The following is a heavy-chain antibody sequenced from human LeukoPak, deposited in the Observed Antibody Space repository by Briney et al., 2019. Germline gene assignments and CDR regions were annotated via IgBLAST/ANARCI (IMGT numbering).Heavy chain of an antibody. CDR2: IYPGDSDT. J-gene: IGHJ6*03. CDR3: ARSSVEMATIGHHYYYYYMDV. Sequence: HGESLKISCKGSGYSFTSYWIGWVRQMPGKGLEWMEIIYPGDSDTRYSPSFQGQVTISADKSISTAYLQWSSLKASDTAVYYCARSSVEMATIGHHYYYYYMDVWGKGTTVTVSS. CDR1: GYSFTSYW. V-gene: IGHV5-51*01. D-gene: IGHD5-24*01.